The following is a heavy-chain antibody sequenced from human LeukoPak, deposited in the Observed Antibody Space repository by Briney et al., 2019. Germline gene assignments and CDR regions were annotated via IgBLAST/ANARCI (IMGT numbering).Heavy chain of an antibody. CDR2: IYYSGST. CDR1: GGSISSSSYY. J-gene: IGHJ6*03. Sequence: NPSETLSLTCTVSGGSISSSSYYWGWIRQPPGKGLEWIGSIYYSGSTYYNPSLKSRVTISVDTSKNQFSLKLSSVTAADTAVYYCARSPHSSGWYAYYYMDVWGKGTTVTISS. V-gene: IGHV4-39*07. CDR3: ARSPHSSGWYAYYYMDV. D-gene: IGHD6-19*01.